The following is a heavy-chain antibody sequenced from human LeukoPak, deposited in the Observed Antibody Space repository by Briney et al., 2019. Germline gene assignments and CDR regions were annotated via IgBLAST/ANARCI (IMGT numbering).Heavy chain of an antibody. D-gene: IGHD2-2*01. CDR2: IYHSGST. CDR1: GGSISGFY. J-gene: IGHJ4*02. CDR3: ARLETQLIVVVPAAFDY. V-gene: IGHV4-38-2*02. Sequence: SETLSLTCTVSGGSISGFYWSWIRQPPGKGLEWIGSIYHSGSTYYNPSLKRRVTISVDTSKNQFSLKLSSVTAADTAVYYCARLETQLIVVVPAAFDYWGQGTLVTVSS.